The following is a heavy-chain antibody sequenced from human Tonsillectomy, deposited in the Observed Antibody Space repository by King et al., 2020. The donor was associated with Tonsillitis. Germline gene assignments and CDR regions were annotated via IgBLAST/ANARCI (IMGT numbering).Heavy chain of an antibody. J-gene: IGHJ5*02. CDR3: AKDLRPPRRTLITMVRGTKMGWFDP. V-gene: IGHV3-23*01. CDR2: ISGSGGST. Sequence: VQLQESGGGLVQPGGSLRLSCAASGFTFSSYAMSWVRQAPGKGLEWVSAISGSGGSTYYADSVKGRFTISRDNSKNTLYLQMNSLRAEDTAVYYCAKDLRPPRRTLITMVRGTKMGWFDPWGQGTLVTVSS. CDR1: GFTFSSYA. D-gene: IGHD3-10*01.